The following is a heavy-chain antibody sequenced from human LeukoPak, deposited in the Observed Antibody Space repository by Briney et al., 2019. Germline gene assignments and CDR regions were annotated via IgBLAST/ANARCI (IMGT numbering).Heavy chain of an antibody. CDR3: ARDWGGVDI. Sequence: PSETLSLTCAVSGYSISSDYLCGWLRQPPGKGLEWIGSIYHDESTYYKPSLKSRLTMSVDTSKNQFSLKLSSVTAADTAVYYCARDWGGVDIWGQATMVTVSS. V-gene: IGHV4-38-2*02. CDR1: GYSISSDYL. CDR2: IYHDEST. J-gene: IGHJ3*02. D-gene: IGHD2-21*01.